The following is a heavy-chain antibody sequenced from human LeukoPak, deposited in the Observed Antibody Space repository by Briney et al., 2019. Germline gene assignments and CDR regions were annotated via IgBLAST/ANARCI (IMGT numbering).Heavy chain of an antibody. CDR1: GFTFSSYW. D-gene: IGHD3-22*01. CDR2: IRSDGST. Sequence: GGSLRLSCAASGFTFSSYWMHWVRQIPGKGLVWVSRIRSDGSTNYADSVKGRFTISRDNAKNTLSLQMNSLRAEDTGVYYCARAPSEIGGYYPEYFRHWGQGTLVTVSS. J-gene: IGHJ1*01. CDR3: ARAPSEIGGYYPEYFRH. V-gene: IGHV3-74*01.